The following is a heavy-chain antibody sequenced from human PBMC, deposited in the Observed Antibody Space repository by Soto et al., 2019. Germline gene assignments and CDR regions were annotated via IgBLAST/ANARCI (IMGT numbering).Heavy chain of an antibody. CDR2: ISGADGNT. Sequence: ASVKVSCKASGYIFTNYAIHWVRQAPGQRLEWMGWISGADGNTRYSPKFQGRLTISTDTSASTAYMELSSLRSEDTAVFYCARDRTTSSTRRFDYWGQGTLVTVSS. D-gene: IGHD4-17*01. J-gene: IGHJ4*02. CDR1: GYIFTNYA. CDR3: ARDRTTSSTRRFDY. V-gene: IGHV1-3*01.